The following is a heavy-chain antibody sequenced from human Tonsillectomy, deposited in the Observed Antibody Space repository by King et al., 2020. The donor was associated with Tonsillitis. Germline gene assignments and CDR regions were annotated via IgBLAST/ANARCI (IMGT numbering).Heavy chain of an antibody. Sequence: VQLVESGGGLVKPGGSLRLSCAASGFTFSSYSMNWVRQAPGKGLEWVSSISSSSSYIYYADSVKGRFTISRDNAKNSLYLQMNSLRAEDTAVYYCVAQQLVHDAFDIWGQGTMVTVSS. CDR3: VAQQLVHDAFDI. V-gene: IGHV3-21*01. J-gene: IGHJ3*02. CDR2: ISSSSSYI. CDR1: GFTFSSYS. D-gene: IGHD6-13*01.